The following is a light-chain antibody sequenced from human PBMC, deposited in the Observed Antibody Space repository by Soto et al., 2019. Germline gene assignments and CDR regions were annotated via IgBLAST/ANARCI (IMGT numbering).Light chain of an antibody. Sequence: DIQMTQSPSTLSASVGDRVTITCRASQTVNKWVAWYQQKPGKAPKFLIYDASILESGVPSRFSGSGSGTEFTLSISSLQPDDFATYYCQRYNSNSRTFGQGTRV. CDR1: QTVNKW. CDR3: QRYNSNSRT. V-gene: IGKV1-5*01. CDR2: DAS. J-gene: IGKJ1*01.